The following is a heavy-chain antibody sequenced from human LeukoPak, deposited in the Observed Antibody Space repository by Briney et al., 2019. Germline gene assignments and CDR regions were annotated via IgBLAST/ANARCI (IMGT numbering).Heavy chain of an antibody. D-gene: IGHD3-10*01. Sequence: GGSLRLSCAASGFTFSSYGMHWVRQAPGKGLEWVAVISYEGSNKYYPNSMKGRFTISRDNSKNTLYLPMNSLRAEDTGVYYCAKSASSPGSYYQTVDYWGQGTLFTVS. CDR1: GFTFSSYG. CDR3: AKSASSPGSYYQTVDY. CDR2: ISYEGSNK. J-gene: IGHJ4*02. V-gene: IGHV3-30*18.